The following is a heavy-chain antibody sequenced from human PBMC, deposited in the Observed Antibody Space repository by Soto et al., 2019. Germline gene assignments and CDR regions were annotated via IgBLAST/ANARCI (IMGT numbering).Heavy chain of an antibody. CDR1: GGSISSGSYF. Sequence: QLHLQESGPGLVKPSETLSLTCTVSGGSISSGSYFWGWIRQPPGKGLEWIGSMHYSGTTHYSPSLKSLVTIXXDXSXIHLSRKLSSGTAADTAVYYCARQGYTSGRVNWFDPWGQGTLVTVSS. V-gene: IGHV4-39*01. CDR2: MHYSGTT. J-gene: IGHJ5*02. D-gene: IGHD5-18*01. CDR3: ARQGYTSGRVNWFDP.